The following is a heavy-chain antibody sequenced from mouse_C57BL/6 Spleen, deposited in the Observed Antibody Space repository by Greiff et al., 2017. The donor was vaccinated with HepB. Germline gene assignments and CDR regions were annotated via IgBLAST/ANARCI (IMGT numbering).Heavy chain of an antibody. Sequence: VQLKESGPELVKPGASVKIPCKASGYTFTDYNMDWVKQSHGKSLEWIGDINPNNGGTIYNQKFKGKATLTVDKSSSTAYMELRSLTSEDTAVYYCARIYYGYDLYYFDYWGQGTTLTVSS. CDR2: INPNNGGT. CDR1: GYTFTDYN. J-gene: IGHJ2*01. V-gene: IGHV1-18*01. CDR3: ARIYYGYDLYYFDY. D-gene: IGHD2-2*01.